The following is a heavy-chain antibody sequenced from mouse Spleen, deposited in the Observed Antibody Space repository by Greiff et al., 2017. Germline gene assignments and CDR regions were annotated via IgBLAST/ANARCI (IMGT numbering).Heavy chain of an antibody. CDR1: GFSLTSYG. CDR2: IWSGGST. D-gene: IGHD1-1*01. Sequence: VQLQQSGPGLVQPSQSLSITCTVSGFSLTSYGVHWVRQSPGKGLEWLGVIWSGGSTDYNAAFISRLSISKDNSKSQVFFKMNSLQADDTAIYYCARNPYYYGSSYWYFDVWGIGTTVTVSS. J-gene: IGHJ1*03. CDR3: ARNPYYYGSSYWYFDV. V-gene: IGHV2-2*01.